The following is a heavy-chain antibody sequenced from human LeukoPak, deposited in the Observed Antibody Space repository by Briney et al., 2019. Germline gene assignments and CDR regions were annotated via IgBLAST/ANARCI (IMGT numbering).Heavy chain of an antibody. CDR2: IYYSGST. V-gene: IGHV4-39*01. Sequence: PSETLPLTCTVSGGSISSSSYYWGWIRQPPGKGLEWIGSIYYSGSTYYNPSLKSRVTISVDTSKNQFSLKLSSVTAADTAVYYCARQRYSSGWYPYFDYWGQGTLVTVSS. CDR1: GGSISSSSYY. CDR3: ARQRYSSGWYPYFDY. J-gene: IGHJ4*02. D-gene: IGHD6-19*01.